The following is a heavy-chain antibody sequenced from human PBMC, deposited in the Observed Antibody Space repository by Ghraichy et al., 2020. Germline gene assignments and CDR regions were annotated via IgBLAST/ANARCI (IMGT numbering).Heavy chain of an antibody. J-gene: IGHJ4*02. CDR1: GGSFSGYY. D-gene: IGHD2-8*01. CDR3: ARRRAIVLMVYALSEKRGRFDY. CDR2: INHSGST. V-gene: IGHV4-34*01. Sequence: SETLSLTCAVYGGSFSGYYWSWIRQPPGKGLEWIGEINHSGSTNYNPSLKSRVTISVDTSKNQFSLKLSSVTAADTAVYYCARRRAIVLMVYALSEKRGRFDYWGQGTLVTVSS.